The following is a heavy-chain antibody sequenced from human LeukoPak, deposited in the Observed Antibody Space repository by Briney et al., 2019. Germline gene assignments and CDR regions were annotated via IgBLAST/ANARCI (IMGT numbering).Heavy chain of an antibody. Sequence: PGGSLRLSCAASGFTFSSYSMNWVRQAPGKGLEWVSSISSSSSYIYYADSVKGRFTISRDNAKNSLYLQMNSLRAEDTAVYYCAREYLYYDFWSGSEDNYYGMDVWGQGTTVTVSS. D-gene: IGHD3-3*01. J-gene: IGHJ6*02. V-gene: IGHV3-21*01. CDR1: GFTFSSYS. CDR2: ISSSSSYI. CDR3: AREYLYYDFWSGSEDNYYGMDV.